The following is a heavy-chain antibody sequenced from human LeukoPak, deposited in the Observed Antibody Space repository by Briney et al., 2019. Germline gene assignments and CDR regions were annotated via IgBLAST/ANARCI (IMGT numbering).Heavy chain of an antibody. Sequence: GGSLRLSCAASGFTFSSYAMHWVRQAPGKGLEWVAVISYDGSNKYYADSVKGRFTISRDNSKNTLYLQMNSLRAEDTAVYYCASPSTNTIAVVDFDYWGQGTLVTVSS. CDR2: ISYDGSNK. J-gene: IGHJ4*02. CDR1: GFTFSSYA. V-gene: IGHV3-30-3*01. D-gene: IGHD6-19*01. CDR3: ASPSTNTIAVVDFDY.